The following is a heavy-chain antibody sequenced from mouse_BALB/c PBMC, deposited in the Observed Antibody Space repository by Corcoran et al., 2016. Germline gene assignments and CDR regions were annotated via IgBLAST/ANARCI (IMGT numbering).Heavy chain of an antibody. CDR1: GYSITSGYY. CDR2: ISYDGSN. CDR3: ARDYYGSSYFDY. Sequence: DVQLQASGPGLVKPSQSLSLTCSVTGYSITSGYYWNWIRQFPGNKLEWMGYISYDGSNNYNPSLKNRISITRDTSKNQFFLKLNSVTTEDTATYYCARDYYGSSYFDYWGQGTTLTVSS. V-gene: IGHV3-6*02. D-gene: IGHD1-1*01. J-gene: IGHJ2*01.